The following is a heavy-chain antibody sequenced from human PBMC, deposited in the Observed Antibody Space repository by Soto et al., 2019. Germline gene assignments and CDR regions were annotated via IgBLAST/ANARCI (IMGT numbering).Heavy chain of an antibody. CDR2: IYWDDDK. V-gene: IGHV2-5*02. J-gene: IGHJ4*02. CDR3: AHRRGYYDSSGYDFVGFVY. D-gene: IGHD3-22*01. CDR1: GFSLSTSGVG. Sequence: QITLKESGPTLVKPTQTLTLTCTFSGFSLSTSGVGVGWIRQPPGKALEWLALIYWDDDKRYSPSLKSRLTITKDTSKNQVVLTMTNMDPVDTATYYCAHRRGYYDSSGYDFVGFVYWGQGTLVTVSS.